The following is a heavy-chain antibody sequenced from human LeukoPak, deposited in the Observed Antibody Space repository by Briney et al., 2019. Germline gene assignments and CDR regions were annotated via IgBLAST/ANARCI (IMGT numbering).Heavy chain of an antibody. D-gene: IGHD6-13*01. V-gene: IGHV1-2*04. Sequence: ASVTASCKASGYTFTGYYMHWVRQAPGQGLEWMGWINPNSGGTNYAQKFQGWVTMTRDTSISTAYMELSRLRSDDTAVYYCASSSGYSSSWYGDYWGQGTLVTVSS. CDR3: ASSSGYSSSWYGDY. CDR1: GYTFTGYY. CDR2: INPNSGGT. J-gene: IGHJ4*02.